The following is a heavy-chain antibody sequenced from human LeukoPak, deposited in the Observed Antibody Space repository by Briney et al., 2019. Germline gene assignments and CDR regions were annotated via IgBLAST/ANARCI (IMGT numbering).Heavy chain of an antibody. CDR1: GGSFSGYY. CDR2: IYNSGST. CDR3: ARGVVAAAGRTFDF. V-gene: IGHV4-59*01. Sequence: SETLSLTCAVYGGSFSGYYWSWIRQPPGKGLEWIGYIYNSGSTNYNPSLKSRVTISLDTSKNQFSLKLSSVTAADTAVYYCARGVVAAAGRTFDFWGQGTLVTVSA. J-gene: IGHJ4*02. D-gene: IGHD6-13*01.